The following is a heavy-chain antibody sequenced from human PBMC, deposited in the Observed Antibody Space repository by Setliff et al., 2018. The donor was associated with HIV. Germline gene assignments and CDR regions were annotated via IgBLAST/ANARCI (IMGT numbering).Heavy chain of an antibody. CDR1: GYTFTDYY. Sequence: ASVKVSCKASGYTFTDYYIHGVRQAPGQGLEWMGRIYPNTGGTNYAQKFQGRVTMTRDTSINTAYMELSRLRSDDTALYYCARSTTADWGQGTMVTVSS. CDR3: ARSTTAD. J-gene: IGHJ4*02. V-gene: IGHV1-2*06. CDR2: IYPNTGGT. D-gene: IGHD4-17*01.